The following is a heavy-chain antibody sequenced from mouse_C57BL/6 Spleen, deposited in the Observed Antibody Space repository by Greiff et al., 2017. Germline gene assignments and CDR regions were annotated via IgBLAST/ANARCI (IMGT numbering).Heavy chain of an antibody. CDR1: GYSITSGYY. D-gene: IGHD1-1*01. CDR2: ISYDGSN. Sequence: EVKLQESGPGLVKPSPSLSLTCSVTGYSITSGYYWNWIRQFPGNKLEWMGYISYDGSNNYNPSLKNRISITRDTSKNQFFLKLNSVTTEDTATYYCARGAFTTDWGQGTTLTVSS. J-gene: IGHJ2*01. CDR3: ARGAFTTD. V-gene: IGHV3-6*01.